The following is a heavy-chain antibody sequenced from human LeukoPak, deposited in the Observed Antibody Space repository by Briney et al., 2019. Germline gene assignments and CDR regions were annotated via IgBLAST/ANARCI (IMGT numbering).Heavy chain of an antibody. Sequence: GGSLRLSCAASGFTFSTYSMNWVRQAPGKGLEWVSYISSSSSNIFYADSVKGRFTISRDNAKNSLYLQMNSLRAEDTAVYYCARDDTVTSDFDYWGQGTLVTVSS. D-gene: IGHD4-11*01. V-gene: IGHV3-48*01. J-gene: IGHJ4*02. CDR3: ARDDTVTSDFDY. CDR1: GFTFSTYS. CDR2: ISSSSSNI.